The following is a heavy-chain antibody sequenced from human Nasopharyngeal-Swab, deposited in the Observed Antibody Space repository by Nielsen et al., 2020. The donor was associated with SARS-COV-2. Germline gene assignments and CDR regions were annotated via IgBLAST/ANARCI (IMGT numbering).Heavy chain of an antibody. Sequence: ASVKVSCKASGHTFTGYYMHWVRQAPGQGLEWMGRINPNSGGTNYAQKFQGRVTMTRDTSISTAYMELSRLRSDDTAVYYCARRYSSGSRGGLDYWGQGTLVTVSS. CDR2: INPNSGGT. D-gene: IGHD6-19*01. CDR3: ARRYSSGSRGGLDY. J-gene: IGHJ4*02. CDR1: GHTFTGYY. V-gene: IGHV1-2*06.